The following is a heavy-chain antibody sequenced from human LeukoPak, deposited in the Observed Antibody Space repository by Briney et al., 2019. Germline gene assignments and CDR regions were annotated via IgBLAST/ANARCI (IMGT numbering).Heavy chain of an antibody. CDR2: ISSDGSTT. D-gene: IGHD6-13*01. CDR3: GRGGKVEQLVLAR. V-gene: IGHV3-74*01. Sequence: GGSLTLSCAASGFTFSSYWMHWVRQAQGKGLVWVSRISSDGSTTTYADSVKGRFTIPRDNAKNTLYLQMNSLRAEDTAVYYCGRGGKVEQLVLARWGQGSLVTVSS. J-gene: IGHJ4*02. CDR1: GFTFSSYW.